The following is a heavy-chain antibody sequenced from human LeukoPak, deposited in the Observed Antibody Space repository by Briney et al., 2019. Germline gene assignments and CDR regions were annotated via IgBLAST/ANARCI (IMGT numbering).Heavy chain of an antibody. CDR2: ISSSSSYI. CDR1: GFTFSSYS. V-gene: IGHV3-21*01. D-gene: IGHD3-22*01. J-gene: IGHJ4*02. CDR3: AIRPGYYDSRGDY. Sequence: GGSLRLSCAASGFTFSSYSMNWVRQAPGKGLEWVSSISSSSSYIYYADSVKGRFTISRDNAKNSLYLQMNSLRAEDTAVYYCAIRPGYYDSRGDYWGQGTLVTVSS.